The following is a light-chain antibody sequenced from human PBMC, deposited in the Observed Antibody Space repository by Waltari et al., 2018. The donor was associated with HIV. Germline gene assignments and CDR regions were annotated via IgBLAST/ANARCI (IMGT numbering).Light chain of an antibody. CDR3: QQYKSYALT. J-gene: IGKJ4*01. Sequence: DIQMTQSPSTLSASVGDRVTITCRASQSISSWLAWYQQKPGKAPKLLIYKASTVENVVPSRFSGSGSGTEFTLTISSLQPDDFATYYCQQYKSYALTFGGGTKVEIK. CDR1: QSISSW. V-gene: IGKV1-5*03. CDR2: KAS.